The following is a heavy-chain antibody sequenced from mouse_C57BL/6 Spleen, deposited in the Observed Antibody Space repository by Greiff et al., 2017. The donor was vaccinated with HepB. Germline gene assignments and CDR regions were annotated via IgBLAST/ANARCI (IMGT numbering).Heavy chain of an antibody. CDR1: GYAFSSYW. CDR2: IYPGDGDT. J-gene: IGHJ4*01. V-gene: IGHV1-80*01. D-gene: IGHD3-2*02. CDR3: ATGAQAKGMDY. Sequence: VQRVESGAELVKPGASVKISCKASGYAFSSYWMNWVKQRPGKGLEWIGQIYPGDGDTNYNGKFKGKATLTADKSSSTAYMQLSSLTSEDSAVYFCATGAQAKGMDYWGQGTSVTVSS.